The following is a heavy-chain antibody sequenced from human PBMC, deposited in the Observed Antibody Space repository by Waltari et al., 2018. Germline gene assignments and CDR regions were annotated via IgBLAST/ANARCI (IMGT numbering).Heavy chain of an antibody. D-gene: IGHD3-10*01. CDR2: IIPTFGPA. CDR3: ARDLGAMKVTSALEI. V-gene: IGHV1-69*05. J-gene: IGHJ3*02. CDR1: GGIFTNYA. Sequence: QVQLVQSGAEVKRPGSSVKVSCRASGGIFTNYAISWVRQAPGQGLEWMGAIIPTFGPANSAQKFQGRLTITSDESTSTAYMELSSLRPENTAVYFCARDLGAMKVTSALEIWGQGTRVTVSS.